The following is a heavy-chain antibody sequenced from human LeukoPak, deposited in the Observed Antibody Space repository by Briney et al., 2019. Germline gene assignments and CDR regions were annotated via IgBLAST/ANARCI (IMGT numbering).Heavy chain of an antibody. Sequence: PGGSLRLSCAASGNYWMHWVRQAPGKGLVWVSHINSDGSWTSYADSVKGRFTISKDNAKNTVYLQMNSLRAEDTAMYYCAREGAAAAPYWGQGTLVTVSS. D-gene: IGHD6-13*01. CDR3: AREGAAAAPY. V-gene: IGHV3-74*01. CDR1: GNYW. J-gene: IGHJ4*02. CDR2: INSDGSWT.